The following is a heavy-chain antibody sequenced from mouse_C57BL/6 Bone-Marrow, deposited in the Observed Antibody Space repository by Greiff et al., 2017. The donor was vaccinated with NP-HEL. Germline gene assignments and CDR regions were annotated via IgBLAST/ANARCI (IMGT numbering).Heavy chain of an antibody. CDR1: GYAFTNYL. Sequence: QVQLQQSGAELVRPGTSVKVSCKASGYAFTNYLIEWVKQRPGQGLEWIGVINPGSGGTNYNEKFKGKATLTADKSSSTAYMQLSSLTSEDSAVYFCAREGSAWFAYWGQGTLVTVSA. CDR3: AREGSAWFAY. V-gene: IGHV1-54*01. J-gene: IGHJ3*01. D-gene: IGHD3-2*02. CDR2: INPGSGGT.